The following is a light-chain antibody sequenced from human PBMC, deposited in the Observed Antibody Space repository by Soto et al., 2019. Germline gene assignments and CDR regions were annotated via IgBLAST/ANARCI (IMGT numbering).Light chain of an antibody. J-gene: IGLJ3*02. CDR1: SSDVGIYNY. CDR2: AVS. V-gene: IGLV2-14*01. CDR3: SSYTSSFTVV. Sequence: QAVVTQPASVSASPGQSITISCTGTSSDVGIYNYVSWYQQHPGKAPKLMINAVSNRPSGVSSRFSGSKSGNTASLTISGLQAEDEAYYYCSSYTSSFTVVFGGGTQLTVL.